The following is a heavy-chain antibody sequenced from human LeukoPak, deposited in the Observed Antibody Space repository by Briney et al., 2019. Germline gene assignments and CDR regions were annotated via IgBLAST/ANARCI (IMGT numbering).Heavy chain of an antibody. V-gene: IGHV3-64*01. J-gene: IGHJ4*02. CDR1: GFTFSSFA. CDR3: ARQVAVAAYSDY. Sequence: PGGSLRLSCAASGFTFSSFAVHWVRQAPGKGLEYVSAISSNGGGTYYANSVKGRFTISRDNSKNTLYLQMGSLRAEDMAVYYCARQVAVAAYSDYWGQGTLVTVSS. CDR2: ISSNGGGT. D-gene: IGHD6-13*01.